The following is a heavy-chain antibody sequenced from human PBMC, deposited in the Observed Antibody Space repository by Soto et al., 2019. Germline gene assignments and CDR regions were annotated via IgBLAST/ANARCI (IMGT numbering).Heavy chain of an antibody. V-gene: IGHV1-18*04. D-gene: IGHD3-10*02. CDR2: ISGFNDDR. J-gene: IGHJ4*02. Sequence: QAQLVQSGAEEKKPGASVKVSCKASGYTFTNYGISWVRQAPGQGLEWMGWISGFNDDRNYVQKFQGRITMTTDTSTGTAYMELRSLTSDDTAVYYCARDTYIDYVFDYWGQGTLVTVSS. CDR1: GYTFTNYG. CDR3: ARDTYIDYVFDY.